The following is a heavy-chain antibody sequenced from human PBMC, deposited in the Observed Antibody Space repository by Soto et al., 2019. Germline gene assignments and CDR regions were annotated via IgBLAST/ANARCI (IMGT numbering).Heavy chain of an antibody. CDR1: GYTFTSYD. CDR2: MNPNSGNT. CDR3: ARAREGSYWVRHYYFDY. V-gene: IGHV1-8*01. Sequence: ASVKVSCKASGYTFTSYDINWVRQATGQGLEWMGWMNPNSGNTGYAQKFQGRVTMTRNTSISTAYMELSSLRSEDTAVYYCARAREGSYWVRHYYFDYWGQGTLVTVSS. D-gene: IGHD1-26*01. J-gene: IGHJ4*02.